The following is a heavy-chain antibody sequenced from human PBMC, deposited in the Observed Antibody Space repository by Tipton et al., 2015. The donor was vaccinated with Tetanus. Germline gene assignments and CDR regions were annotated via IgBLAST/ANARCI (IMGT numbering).Heavy chain of an antibody. J-gene: IGHJ6*02. Sequence: SLRLSCAASGFTFSSYWMSWVRQAPGKGLEWVANIKQDGSEKYYVDSVKGRFTISRDNAKNSLYLQMNSLRAEDTAVYYCARDSLYYDFWSGYYTRYYGMDVWGQGTTVTVSS. V-gene: IGHV3-7*01. CDR2: IKQDGSEK. CDR1: GFTFSSYW. D-gene: IGHD3-3*01. CDR3: ARDSLYYDFWSGYYTRYYGMDV.